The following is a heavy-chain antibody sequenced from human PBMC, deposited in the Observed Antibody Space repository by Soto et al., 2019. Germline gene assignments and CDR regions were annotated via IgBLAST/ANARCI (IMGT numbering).Heavy chain of an antibody. CDR3: AREYSSTYSRYFDY. D-gene: IGHD4-4*01. Sequence: LSLTCAVSGGSIGSGGYSWTWIRQPPGKGLEWIGYIYDSGTTYYNPSLKSRLTISVDRSKNQFSLNLSSVTAADTAVYYCAREYSSTYSRYFDYWGQGTLVTVSS. CDR2: IYDSGTT. J-gene: IGHJ4*02. V-gene: IGHV4-30-2*01. CDR1: GGSIGSGGYS.